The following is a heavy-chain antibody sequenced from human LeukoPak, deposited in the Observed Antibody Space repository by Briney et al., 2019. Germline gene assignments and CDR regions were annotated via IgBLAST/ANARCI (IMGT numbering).Heavy chain of an antibody. D-gene: IGHD5-12*01. J-gene: IGHJ4*02. V-gene: IGHV1-2*06. Sequence: ATVKVSCKASGYTFTGYYMHWVRQAPGQGLEWMGRINPNSGGTNYAQKFQGRVTMTRDTSISTAYMELSRLRSDDTAVYYCSRIVTTSSVGDYWGQGTLFTVSS. CDR3: SRIVTTSSVGDY. CDR2: INPNSGGT. CDR1: GYTFTGYY.